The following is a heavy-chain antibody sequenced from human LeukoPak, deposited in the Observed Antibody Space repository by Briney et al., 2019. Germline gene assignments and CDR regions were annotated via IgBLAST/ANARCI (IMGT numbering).Heavy chain of an antibody. CDR1: GFTFSNYA. D-gene: IGHD3-9*01. CDR2: INGSATYT. J-gene: IGHJ4*02. V-gene: IGHV3-23*01. CDR3: AKAANYDILTGYYLDY. Sequence: GGTLRLSCAVSGFTFSNYAMHWVRQAPGKGLEWVSTINGSATYTNYADSVKGRFTISRDNSKNTLYLQMNNLRAEDTAIYYCAKAANYDILTGYYLDYWGQGTLVTVSS.